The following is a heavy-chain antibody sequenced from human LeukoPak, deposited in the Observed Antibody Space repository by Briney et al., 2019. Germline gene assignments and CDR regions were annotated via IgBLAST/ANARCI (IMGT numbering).Heavy chain of an antibody. J-gene: IGHJ4*02. CDR2: IHPDGNEK. Sequence: PGGSLRLSCTASGFTFSTYWMSWVRQAPGKGLEWVANIHPDGNEKYHVDSVKGRFTISRDNAKNSLYLQMNSLRVEDTAVYYCARRDDFSGDYWGQGTLVTVSS. CDR3: ARRDDFSGDY. V-gene: IGHV3-7*01. CDR1: GFTFSTYW. D-gene: IGHD2-21*02.